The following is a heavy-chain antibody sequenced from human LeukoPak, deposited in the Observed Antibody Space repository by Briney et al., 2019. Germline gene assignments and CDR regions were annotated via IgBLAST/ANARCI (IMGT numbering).Heavy chain of an antibody. D-gene: IGHD3/OR15-3a*01. J-gene: IGHJ5*02. CDR3: ARGSDSVWTPHWFDP. Sequence: PSETLSLTCTVSGGSISSYYWSWIRQPPGKGLEWIGYIYYSGSTNYNPSLKSRVTISVDTSKNQFSLKLSSVTAADTAVYYCARGSDSVWTPHWFDPWGQGTLVTVSS. CDR2: IYYSGST. CDR1: GGSISSYY. V-gene: IGHV4-59*01.